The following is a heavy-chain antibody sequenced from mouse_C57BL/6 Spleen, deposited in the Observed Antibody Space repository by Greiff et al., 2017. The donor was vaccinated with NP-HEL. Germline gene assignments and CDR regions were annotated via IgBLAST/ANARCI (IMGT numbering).Heavy chain of an antibody. V-gene: IGHV7-1*01. CDR3: ARDAYSFYAMDY. J-gene: IGHJ4*01. CDR1: GFTFSDFY. Sequence: EVKLMESGGGLVQSGRSLRLSCATSGFTFSDFYMEWVRQAPGKGLEWIAASRNKANDYTTEYSASVKGRFIVSRDTSQSILYLQMNALRAEDTAIYYCARDAYSFYAMDYWGQGTSVTVSS. D-gene: IGHD2-12*01. CDR2: SRNKANDYTT.